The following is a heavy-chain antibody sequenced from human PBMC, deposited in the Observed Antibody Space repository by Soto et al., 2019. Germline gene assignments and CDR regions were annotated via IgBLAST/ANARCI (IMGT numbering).Heavy chain of an antibody. CDR2: IYSSGST. CDR1: GFTVSDNY. Sequence: GGSLRLSCAAFGFTVSDNYMSWVRQAPGKRLEWVSVIYSSGSTYYPDSVKGRFTISRDNSKKTLYLQMNSLRADDTAVYYCVAGQYFFDYCGQGTPVTVSS. D-gene: IGHD6-19*01. CDR3: VAGQYFFDY. V-gene: IGHV3-66*01. J-gene: IGHJ4*02.